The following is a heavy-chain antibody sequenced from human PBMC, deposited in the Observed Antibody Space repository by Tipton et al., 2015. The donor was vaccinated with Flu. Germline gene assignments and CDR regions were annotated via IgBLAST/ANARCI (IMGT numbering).Heavy chain of an antibody. CDR1: GYSISSGYY. Sequence: LRLSCVVSGYSISSGYYWGWVRQPPGKGLEWIGTIYHSGSTYYNPSLKSRVTISVDTSKNQFSLKLSSVTAADTAVYYCARHTGDSVRGIIDYWGRGTLATVSS. V-gene: IGHV4-38-2*01. D-gene: IGHD3-10*02. J-gene: IGHJ4*02. CDR2: IYHSGST. CDR3: ARHTGDSVRGIIDY.